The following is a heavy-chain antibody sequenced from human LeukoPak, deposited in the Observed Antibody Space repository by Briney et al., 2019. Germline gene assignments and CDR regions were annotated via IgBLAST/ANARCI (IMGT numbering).Heavy chain of an antibody. CDR1: GFTFSSYA. V-gene: IGHV3-23*01. CDR2: ISGSGGST. CDR3: AKESYCYDSSGYYTEYFQH. D-gene: IGHD3-22*01. Sequence: PGGSLRLSCAASGFTFSSYAMSWVRQAPGKGLEWVSAISGSGGSTYYADSVKGRFTISRDNSKNTLYLQMNSLRAEDTAVYYCAKESYCYDSSGYYTEYFQHWGQGTLVTVSS. J-gene: IGHJ1*01.